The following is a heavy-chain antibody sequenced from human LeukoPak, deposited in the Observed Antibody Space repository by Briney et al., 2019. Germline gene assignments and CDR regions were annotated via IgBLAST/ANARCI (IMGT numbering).Heavy chain of an antibody. V-gene: IGHV1-2*02. J-gene: IGHJ4*02. Sequence: ASMKVSCKTSGYTFTGYYIHWVRQAPGQGLEWMGWINPNSGGTNYAQKFLGRVTMTRDTSISTAYMELSRLTSDDTATYYCAGVGDDSSGYPTLWGQGSLVTVSS. D-gene: IGHD3-22*01. CDR3: AGVGDDSSGYPTL. CDR1: GYTFTGYY. CDR2: INPNSGGT.